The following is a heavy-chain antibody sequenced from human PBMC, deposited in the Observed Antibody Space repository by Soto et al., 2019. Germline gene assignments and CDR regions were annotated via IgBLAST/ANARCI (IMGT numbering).Heavy chain of an antibody. D-gene: IGHD5-12*01. J-gene: IGHJ5*02. CDR1: GGSISSGDYY. CDR3: ARYGGYEGLRFDP. V-gene: IGHV4-30-4*01. CDR2: IYYSGST. Sequence: QVQLQESGPGLVKPSQTLSLTCTVSGGSISSGDYYWSWIRQPPGKGLEWIGYIYYSGSTYYNPSLKLRLNISVDTSKTQFSLELSSVPAAATAVYYCARYGGYEGLRFDPWGQGTLVTVSS.